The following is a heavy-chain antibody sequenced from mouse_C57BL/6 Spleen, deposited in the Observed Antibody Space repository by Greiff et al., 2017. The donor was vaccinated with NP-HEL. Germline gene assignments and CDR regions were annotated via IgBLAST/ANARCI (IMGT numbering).Heavy chain of an antibody. Sequence: QVQLQQPGAELVKPGASVKLSCKASGYTFTSYWMHWVKQRPGQGLEWIGMIHPNSGSTNYNEKFKSKATLTVDKSSSTAYMQLSSLTSEDSAVYYCARSGGYGSSYVGYWGQGTTLTVSS. D-gene: IGHD1-1*01. V-gene: IGHV1-64*01. J-gene: IGHJ2*01. CDR1: GYTFTSYW. CDR3: ARSGGYGSSYVGY. CDR2: IHPNSGST.